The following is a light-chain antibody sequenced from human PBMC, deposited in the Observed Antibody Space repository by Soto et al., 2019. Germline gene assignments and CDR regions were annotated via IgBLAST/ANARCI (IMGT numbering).Light chain of an antibody. Sequence: DIGMTHSPLSLPVTPGEPASISCRSSQSLLHSNGYNYLDWYLQKSGQSPQLLIYLGSTRASGVPDRFNGSGSGTDFTLKIRRVEAEDVGVYYCMQAIQTWTFGQGIKVDIX. V-gene: IGKV2-28*01. CDR2: LGS. J-gene: IGKJ1*01. CDR1: QSLLHSNGYNY. CDR3: MQAIQTWT.